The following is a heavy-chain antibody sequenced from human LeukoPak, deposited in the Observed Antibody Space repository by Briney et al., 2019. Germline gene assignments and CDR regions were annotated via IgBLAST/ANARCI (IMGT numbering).Heavy chain of an antibody. CDR3: AKGSSSGWPYFFDY. V-gene: IGHV3-23*01. CDR2: ISGGSGSST. J-gene: IGHJ4*02. Sequence: GGSLRLSCEASGFTFSAYAMSWVRQAPGKGLEWVSAISGGSGSSTYYADAVKGRFSISRDNSRTTLSVQMNSLRAEDTAVYYCAKGSSSGWPYFFDYWGQGTLVTVSS. CDR1: GFTFSAYA. D-gene: IGHD6-19*01.